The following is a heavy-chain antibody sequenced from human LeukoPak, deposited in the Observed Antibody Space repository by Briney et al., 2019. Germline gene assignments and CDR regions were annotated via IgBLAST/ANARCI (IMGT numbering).Heavy chain of an antibody. D-gene: IGHD6-13*01. J-gene: IGHJ5*02. CDR2: IGGGGDTST. CDR3: ATRGIAAA. V-gene: IGHV3-23*01. CDR1: GFTFSSYS. Sequence: GGSLRLSCATSGFTFSSYSMSWVRQAPGKGLEWVSVIGGGGDTSTYYADSVKGRFTISGDNSKNTLYLHMNSLRAEDTAVYYCATRGIAAAWGQGTLVTVSS.